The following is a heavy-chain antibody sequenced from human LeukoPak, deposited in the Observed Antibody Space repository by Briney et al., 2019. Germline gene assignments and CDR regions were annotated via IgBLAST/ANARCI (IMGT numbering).Heavy chain of an antibody. Sequence: GGSLRLSCAASGFTFSDYYMSWIRQAPGKGLEWVSYISSSGSTIYYADSVKGRFTISRDNAKNSLYLQMNSLRAEDTAVYYCARDRLDGCSSTSCYSDWGQGTLVTVSS. J-gene: IGHJ4*02. CDR1: GFTFSDYY. CDR3: ARDRLDGCSSTSCYSD. V-gene: IGHV3-11*04. D-gene: IGHD2-2*01. CDR2: ISSSGSTI.